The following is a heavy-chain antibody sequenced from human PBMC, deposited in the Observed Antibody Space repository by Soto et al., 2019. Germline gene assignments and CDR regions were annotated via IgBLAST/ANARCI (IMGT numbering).Heavy chain of an antibody. J-gene: IGHJ3*01. CDR1: GFTFSGYL. Sequence: QVQLVQSGAEMKKPGASVNISCQASGFTFSGYLINWVRQGPGQGLEWMGWINRANGNTSYSEKFQGRVTISNPPSPSKAYVELSDWTSADTAVYYGAKDIVSDGPRASDGFAGWGQGTMVTLSS. CDR3: AKDIVSDGPRASDGFAG. D-gene: IGHD1-26*01. V-gene: IGHV1-3*01. CDR2: INRANGNT.